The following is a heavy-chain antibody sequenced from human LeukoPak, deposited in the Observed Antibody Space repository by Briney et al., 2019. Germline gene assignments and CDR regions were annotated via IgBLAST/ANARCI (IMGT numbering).Heavy chain of an antibody. D-gene: IGHD5-18*01. CDR1: GFTFSSYA. CDR3: AKDPSRSYGYAGGHFDY. J-gene: IGHJ4*02. CDR2: ISYDGSNK. Sequence: GGSLRLSCAASGFTFSSYAMHWVRQAPGKGLEWVAVISYDGSNKYYADSVKGRFTISRDNSKNTLYLQMNSLRAEDTAVYYCAKDPSRSYGYAGGHFDYWGQGTLVTVSS. V-gene: IGHV3-30-3*01.